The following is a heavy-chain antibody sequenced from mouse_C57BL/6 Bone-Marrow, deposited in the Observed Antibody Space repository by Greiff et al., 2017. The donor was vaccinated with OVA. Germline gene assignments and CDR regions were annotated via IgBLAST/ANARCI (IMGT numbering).Heavy chain of an antibody. V-gene: IGHV1-69*01. D-gene: IGHD2-4*01. CDR3: ARFGDYGYYFDY. CDR2: IDPSDSYT. Sequence: VQLQQPGAELVMPGASVKLSCKASGHTFTSYWMHWVKQRPGQGLAWIGEIDPSDSYTNYNQKFKGKSTLTVDKSSSTAYMQLSSLTSEDSAVYYCARFGDYGYYFDYWGQGTTLTVSS. CDR1: GHTFTSYW. J-gene: IGHJ2*01.